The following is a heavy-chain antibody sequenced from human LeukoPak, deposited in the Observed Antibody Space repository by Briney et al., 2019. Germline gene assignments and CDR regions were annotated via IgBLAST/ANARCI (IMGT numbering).Heavy chain of an antibody. V-gene: IGHV4-30-2*01. CDR2: IHHTGST. J-gene: IGHJ3*02. CDR3: ARYYDSSGYYVGAFDI. D-gene: IGHD3-22*01. CDR1: TASISGDTYY. Sequence: SETLSLTCTVSTASISGDTYYWSWIRQPPGKGLEWLGYIHHTGSTYYNPSLKSRVTISVDTSKNQFSLKLSSVTAADTAVYYCARYYDSSGYYVGAFDIWGQGTMVTVSS.